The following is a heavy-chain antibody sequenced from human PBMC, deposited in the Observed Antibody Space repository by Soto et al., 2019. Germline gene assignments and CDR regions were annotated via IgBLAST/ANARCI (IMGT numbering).Heavy chain of an antibody. CDR3: AREFKVPIVGVPAAIPPPGAFDY. Sequence: QVQLVQSGAEVKKPGASVKVSCKASGYTFTSYYMHWVRQAPGQGLEWMGIINPSGGSTSYAQKFQGRVTMTRDTSTSTVYMELSSLRSEDTAVYYCAREFKVPIVGVPAAIPPPGAFDYWGQGTLVTVSS. D-gene: IGHD2-2*02. V-gene: IGHV1-46*01. CDR2: INPSGGST. CDR1: GYTFTSYY. J-gene: IGHJ4*02.